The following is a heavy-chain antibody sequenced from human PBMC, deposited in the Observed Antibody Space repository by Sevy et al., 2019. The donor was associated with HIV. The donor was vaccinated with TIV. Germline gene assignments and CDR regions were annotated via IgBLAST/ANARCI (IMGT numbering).Heavy chain of an antibody. CDR1: GFTVSSYY. Sequence: GGSLGLSCATSGFTVSSYYMSWVRQAPGKGLEWVSLIYSGGNTYYADSVKGRFTISRDNSKNTLYLQMNSLRAEDTAVYYCARGLFGTSSYWGQGTLVTVSS. CDR2: IYSGGNT. J-gene: IGHJ4*02. CDR3: ARGLFGTSSY. D-gene: IGHD6-13*01. V-gene: IGHV3-53*01.